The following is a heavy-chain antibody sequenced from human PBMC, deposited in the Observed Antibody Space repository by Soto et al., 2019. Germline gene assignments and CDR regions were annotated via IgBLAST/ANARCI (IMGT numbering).Heavy chain of an antibody. CDR1: GGSFSGYY. CDR2: INHSGST. V-gene: IGHV4-34*01. D-gene: IGHD6-6*01. J-gene: IGHJ3*02. CDR3: ARSSSRDAFDI. Sequence: QVQLQQWGAGLLKPSETLSLTCAVYGGSFSGYYWSWIRQPPGKGLEWIGEINHSGSTNYNPSLKSRVTISVDTSKNQFSLKLSSVTAADTAVYYCARSSSRDAFDIWGQGTMVTVSS.